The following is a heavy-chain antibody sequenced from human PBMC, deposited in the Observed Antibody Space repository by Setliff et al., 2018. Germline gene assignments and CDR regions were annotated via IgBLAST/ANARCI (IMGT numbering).Heavy chain of an antibody. CDR3: SRALNY. Sequence: GGSLRLSCTASGFTFSSYWMDWVRQAPGKGLEWVANINQDGREKYYVDSVKGRFTISRDNAKNSLFLQMDSLRAEDTAVYYYSRALNYWGQGTLVTV. CDR2: INQDGREK. V-gene: IGHV3-7*01. D-gene: IGHD2-21*01. J-gene: IGHJ4*02. CDR1: GFTFSSYW.